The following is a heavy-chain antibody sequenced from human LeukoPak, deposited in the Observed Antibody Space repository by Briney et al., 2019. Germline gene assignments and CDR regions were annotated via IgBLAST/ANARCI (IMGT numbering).Heavy chain of an antibody. CDR2: INSDGSNT. J-gene: IGHJ4*02. CDR1: GFTFNTYW. D-gene: IGHD3-10*01. CDR3: AGSRGAHYFDF. Sequence: GGSLRLSCTASGFTFNTYWMHWVRQAPGKGLAWVSRINSDGSNTPYADSVRGRFTISRDDAKNTLYPEMSSLRGEDTAVYYCAGSRGAHYFDFWGQGTLVTVSS. V-gene: IGHV3-74*03.